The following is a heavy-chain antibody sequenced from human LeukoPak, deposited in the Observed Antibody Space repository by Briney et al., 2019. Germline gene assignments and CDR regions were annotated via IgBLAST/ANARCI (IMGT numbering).Heavy chain of an antibody. D-gene: IGHD1-26*01. J-gene: IGHJ4*02. CDR1: GYTFTSYG. V-gene: IGHV1-18*01. Sequence: ASVKVSCKASGYTFTSYGISWVRQAPGQGLEWMGWISAYDGNTNYAQKLQGRVTMTTDTSTSTAYMELRSLRSDDTAAYYCARGMLRGSYSVARPPFDYWGQGTLVTVSS. CDR2: ISAYDGNT. CDR3: ARGMLRGSYSVARPPFDY.